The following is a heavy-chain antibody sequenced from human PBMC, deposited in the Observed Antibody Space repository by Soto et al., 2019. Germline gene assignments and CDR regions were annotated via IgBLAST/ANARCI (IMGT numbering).Heavy chain of an antibody. CDR3: GKGNIVVTAPIDS. CDR2: ISWNSGNI. J-gene: IGHJ4*02. D-gene: IGHD2-21*02. CDR1: GFSFDDYA. V-gene: IGHV3-9*01. Sequence: EVPLVESGGHLVQPGMSLKLSCAASGFSFDDYAMHWVRQAPGKGLEWVSSISWNSGNIAYADSVKGRFTISRDNAKRSLYLQMISLRTDDTALYYCGKGNIVVTAPIDSWGQGTLVTVSS.